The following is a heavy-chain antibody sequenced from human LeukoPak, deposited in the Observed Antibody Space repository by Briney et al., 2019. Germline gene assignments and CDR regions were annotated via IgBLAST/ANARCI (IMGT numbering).Heavy chain of an antibody. J-gene: IGHJ3*02. Sequence: GGSLRLSCAVSGFTFSSYSMNWVRQAPGKGLEWVSYISSSSSTIYYADSVKGRFTISRDNAKNSLYPQMNSLRAEDTAVYYCARRIRVAVPATALGAFDIWGQGTMVTVSS. V-gene: IGHV3-48*04. CDR3: ARRIRVAVPATALGAFDI. D-gene: IGHD2-2*01. CDR2: ISSSSSTI. CDR1: GFTFSSYS.